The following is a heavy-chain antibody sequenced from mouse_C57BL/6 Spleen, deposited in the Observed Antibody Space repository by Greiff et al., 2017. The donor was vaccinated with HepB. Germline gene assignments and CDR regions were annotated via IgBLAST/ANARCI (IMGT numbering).Heavy chain of an antibody. Sequence: EVQLQESGPGLVKPSQSLSLTCSVTGYSITSGYYWNWIRQFPGNKLEWMGYISYDGSNNYNPSLKNRISITRDTSKNQFFLKLNSVTTEDTATYYCARDPLYYYGSSSDWYFDVWGTGTTVTVSS. J-gene: IGHJ1*03. CDR3: ARDPLYYYGSSSDWYFDV. D-gene: IGHD1-1*01. CDR2: ISYDGSN. V-gene: IGHV3-6*01. CDR1: GYSITSGYY.